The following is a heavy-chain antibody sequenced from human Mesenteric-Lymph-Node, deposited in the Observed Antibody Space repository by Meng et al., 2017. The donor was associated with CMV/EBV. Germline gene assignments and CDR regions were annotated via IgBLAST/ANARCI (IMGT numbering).Heavy chain of an antibody. CDR3: ARDSCRFFEWTNCRSYYGMDV. CDR1: GFTFSSYS. J-gene: IGHJ6*02. CDR2: ISYDGSNN. D-gene: IGHD3-3*01. Sequence: GESLKISCAASGFTFSSYSMNWVRQAPGKGLEWVAVISYDGSNNYYADSVKGRFTISRDNAKNTLYLQMDSLRAEDTAVYYCARDSCRFFEWTNCRSYYGMDVWGQGTTVTVSS. V-gene: IGHV3-30*03.